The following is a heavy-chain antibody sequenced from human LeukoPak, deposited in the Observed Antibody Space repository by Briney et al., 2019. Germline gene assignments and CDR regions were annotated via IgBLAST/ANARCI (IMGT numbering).Heavy chain of an antibody. V-gene: IGHV3-48*04. D-gene: IGHD3-10*01. CDR2: ISSSSNTF. J-gene: IGHJ5*02. Sequence: GGPLSLSCVPCVFTFSSYSMNWVRQAPGKGVEWVSYISSSSNTFYYADSERGRFTISRDNAKHSLYQQMSRSRAEDTAVYYCARHSLLSPQPQTNGFDPWGQGTLVTVSS. CDR3: ARHSLLSPQPQTNGFDP. CDR1: VFTFSSYS.